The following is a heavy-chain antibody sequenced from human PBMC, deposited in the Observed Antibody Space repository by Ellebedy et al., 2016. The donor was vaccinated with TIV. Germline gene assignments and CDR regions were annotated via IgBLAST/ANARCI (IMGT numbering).Heavy chain of an antibody. J-gene: IGHJ2*01. CDR1: GYTFTNFG. CDR3: ARDSDYGGVTNHWYFNL. Sequence: ASVKVSXXASGYTFTNFGISWVRQAPGQGLEWMGWVSPYNGNTNYAQKFQARVTTTTDTSTSTAYMELRSLRSDDTALYFCARDSDYGGVTNHWYFNLWGRGTLVTVSS. CDR2: VSPYNGNT. D-gene: IGHD4-23*01. V-gene: IGHV1-18*01.